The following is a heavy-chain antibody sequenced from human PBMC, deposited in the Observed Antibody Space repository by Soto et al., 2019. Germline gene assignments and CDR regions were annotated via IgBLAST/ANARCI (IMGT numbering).Heavy chain of an antibody. CDR3: AVAAAAGRYYYGMDV. Sequence: SETLSLTCTVSGGSISSYYWSWIRQPPGKGLEWIGYIYYSGSTNYNPSLKSRVTISVDTSKNQFSLKLSSVTAADTAVYYCAVAAAAGRYYYGMDVWGKGTTVTVSS. CDR1: GGSISSYY. J-gene: IGHJ6*04. V-gene: IGHV4-59*12. D-gene: IGHD6-13*01. CDR2: IYYSGST.